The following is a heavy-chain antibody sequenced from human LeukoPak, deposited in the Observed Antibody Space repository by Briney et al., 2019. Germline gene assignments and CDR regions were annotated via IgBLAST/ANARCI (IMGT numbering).Heavy chain of an antibody. CDR2: ISAYNGNT. D-gene: IGHD5-12*01. J-gene: IGHJ5*02. Sequence: ASVKVSCKASGYTFTSYGISWVRQAPGQGLERMGWISAYNGNTTYAQKLQGRVTMTTDTSTSTAYMELRSLRSDDTAVYYCATVGLRGNWFDPWGQGTLVTVSS. CDR3: ATVGLRGNWFDP. CDR1: GYTFTSYG. V-gene: IGHV1-18*01.